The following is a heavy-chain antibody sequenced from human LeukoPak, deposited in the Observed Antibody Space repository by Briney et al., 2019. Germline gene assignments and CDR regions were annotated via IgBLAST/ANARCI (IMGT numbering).Heavy chain of an antibody. V-gene: IGHV4-31*03. CDR1: GGSLSSGGSY. D-gene: IGHD2-2*01. Sequence: PSQTLSLTCTVSGGSLSSGGSYWSWIRQHPGKGLEWIGYIYYSGSTYYNPSLKSRVTISVDTSKNQFSLKLSSVTAADTAVYYCARCGPAATPYYYGMDVWGQGTTVTVSS. CDR2: IYYSGST. J-gene: IGHJ6*02. CDR3: ARCGPAATPYYYGMDV.